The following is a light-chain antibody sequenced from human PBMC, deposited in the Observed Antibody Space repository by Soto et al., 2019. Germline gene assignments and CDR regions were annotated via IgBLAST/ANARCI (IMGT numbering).Light chain of an antibody. Sequence: DIVMTQSPDSLAVSLGERATINCKSSQSVLYSPNSKNYLAWYQQKPGQPPKLLIYWASTRESGVPDRFSGSGSGTDFTLTISRLQAEDVAVYYCQQYYNTPQNFGQGTKVEIK. V-gene: IGKV4-1*01. CDR2: WAS. J-gene: IGKJ1*01. CDR3: QQYYNTPQN. CDR1: QSVLYSPNSKNY.